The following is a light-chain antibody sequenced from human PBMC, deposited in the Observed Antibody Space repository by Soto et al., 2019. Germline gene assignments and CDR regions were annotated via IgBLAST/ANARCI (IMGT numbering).Light chain of an antibody. CDR2: AAS. Sequence: DIQMTQSPSSLSASVGDRVTMTCRASQSINTFLNWYQQKPGKAPKLLIYAASTLQSGVPSRFSGSGSGTEFTLTITSLQSEDFATYYCQHTYNIPLTFGQGTKVEIK. V-gene: IGKV1-39*01. CDR3: QHTYNIPLT. J-gene: IGKJ1*01. CDR1: QSINTF.